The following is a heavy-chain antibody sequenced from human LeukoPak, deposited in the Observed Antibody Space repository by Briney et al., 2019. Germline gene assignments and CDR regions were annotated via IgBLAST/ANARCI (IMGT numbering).Heavy chain of an antibody. CDR2: IVPMFGTS. D-gene: IGHD6-13*01. CDR3: ARDRSRARPYYFDY. J-gene: IGHJ4*02. CDR1: GGTFSSYP. Sequence: ASVKVSCKAFGGTFSSYPINWVRQAPGQGLEWMGGIVPMFGTSNYAQKFQGRVTITADESTTTAYMELSRLRSDDTAVYYCARDRSRARPYYFDYWGQGTLVTVSS. V-gene: IGHV1-69*13.